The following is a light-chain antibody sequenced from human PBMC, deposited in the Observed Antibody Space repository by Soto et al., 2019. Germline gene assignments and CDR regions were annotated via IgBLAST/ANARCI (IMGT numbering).Light chain of an antibody. CDR3: SSYTRTSTLVV. V-gene: IGLV2-14*03. CDR1: SSDVGGYNF. Sequence: QSALTQPASVSGSPGQSITISCTGTSSDVGGYNFVSWFQQHPGKAPKLMIYDVTYRPSGISNRFSGSKSGNTASLTISGLQAEDEADYYCSSYTRTSTLVVFGGGTHLTVL. CDR2: DVT. J-gene: IGLJ3*02.